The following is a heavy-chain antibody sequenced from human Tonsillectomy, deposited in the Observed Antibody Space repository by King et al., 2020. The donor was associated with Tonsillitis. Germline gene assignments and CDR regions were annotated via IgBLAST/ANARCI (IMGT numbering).Heavy chain of an antibody. CDR3: TKALTPVRCGMDV. D-gene: IGHD4-23*01. CDR2: IGGTGETT. CDR1: GFTFSTYG. Sequence: VQLVESGGGFVQPGGSLRLSCAASGFTFSTYGMNWVRQAPGKGLEWVASIGGTGETTFYLYSVKGRFTSSIDNLKNTLYLQMNSLRAEDTAVYYCTKALTPVRCGMDVWGQGTTVSVSS. J-gene: IGHJ6*02. V-gene: IGHV3-23*04.